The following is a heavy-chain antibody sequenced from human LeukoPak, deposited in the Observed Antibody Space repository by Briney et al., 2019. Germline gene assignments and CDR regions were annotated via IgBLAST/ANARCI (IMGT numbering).Heavy chain of an antibody. J-gene: IGHJ4*02. CDR2: INRSGGGT. D-gene: IGHD4-17*01. V-gene: IGHV1-46*01. CDR1: GGTFGSYA. CDR3: AAADATTESGFDY. Sequence: ASVKVSFKASGGTFGSYAISWVRQAPGQGLEWMGIINRSGGGTSYAQKFQGRVTMTSDTPTSTVYMELSSLRSEDTAVYYCAAADATTESGFDYWGQGTLVTVSS.